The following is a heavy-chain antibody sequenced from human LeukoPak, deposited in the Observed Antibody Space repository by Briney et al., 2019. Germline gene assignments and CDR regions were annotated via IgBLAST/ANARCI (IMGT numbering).Heavy chain of an antibody. Sequence: GGSLRLSCAASGFTFSSYAMHWVRQAPGRGLEWVAVISYDGSNKYYADSVKGRFTISRDISKNTLYLQMNSLRAEDTAVYYCAAARYSGSYRLGYWGQGTLVTVSS. D-gene: IGHD1-26*01. CDR3: AAARYSGSYRLGY. V-gene: IGHV3-30-3*01. J-gene: IGHJ4*02. CDR1: GFTFSSYA. CDR2: ISYDGSNK.